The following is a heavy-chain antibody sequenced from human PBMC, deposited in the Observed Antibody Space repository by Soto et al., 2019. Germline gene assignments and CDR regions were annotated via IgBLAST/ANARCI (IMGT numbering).Heavy chain of an antibody. CDR2: ISYDGSNK. Sequence: QVQLVESGGGVVQPGRSLRLSCAASGFTFSSYAMHWVRQAPGKGLEWVAVISYDGSNKYYADSVKGRFTISRDNSKNTLYLQMNSLRAEDTAVYYCARDAPSGRGTQYFDYWGQGTLVTVSS. CDR3: ARDAPSGRGTQYFDY. CDR1: GFTFSSYA. J-gene: IGHJ4*02. D-gene: IGHD3-16*01. V-gene: IGHV3-30-3*01.